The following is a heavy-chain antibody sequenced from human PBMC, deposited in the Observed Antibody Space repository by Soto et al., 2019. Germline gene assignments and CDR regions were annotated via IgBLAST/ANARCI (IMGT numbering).Heavy chain of an antibody. CDR3: ARYYDFWSGYFYYYYYMDV. CDR1: GDTFTSYG. V-gene: IGHV1-18*01. CDR2: ISAYNGNT. Sequence: ASVKVSCKASGDTFTSYGISWVRQAPGQGLEWTGWISAYNGNTNYAQKLQGRVTMTTDTSTSTAYMELRSLRSDDTAVYYCARYYDFWSGYFYYYYYMDVWGKGTTVTVSS. D-gene: IGHD3-3*01. J-gene: IGHJ6*03.